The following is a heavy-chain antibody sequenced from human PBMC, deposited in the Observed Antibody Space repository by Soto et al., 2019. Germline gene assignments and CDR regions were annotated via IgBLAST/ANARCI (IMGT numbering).Heavy chain of an antibody. Sequence: QVQLVESGGGVVQPGRSLRLSCGASGFTFNRYSMHWVRQPPGKGLEWVAVISYEESNKYYADSVKGRFTISRDNSKNTMDLQMNSLRAEDTAVYYCGRGVHGDYVSEFWGQGTLVTVSS. CDR1: GFTFNRYS. J-gene: IGHJ4*02. CDR3: GRGVHGDYVSEF. CDR2: ISYEESNK. D-gene: IGHD4-17*01. V-gene: IGHV3-30-3*01.